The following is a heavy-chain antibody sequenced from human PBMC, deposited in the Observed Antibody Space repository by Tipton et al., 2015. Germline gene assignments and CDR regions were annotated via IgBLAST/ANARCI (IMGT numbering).Heavy chain of an antibody. CDR2: ISDSGGSP. CDR1: GFSFSNYW. J-gene: IGHJ3*02. Sequence: SLRLSCAASGFSFSNYWMTWLRQAPGKGLEWVSVISDSGGSPYYADSVKGRFTISRDNSKKTLYLQMNSLRAEDTAVYYCARTTVTTFSDVFDMWGQGTMVTVSS. V-gene: IGHV3-23*01. CDR3: ARTTVTTFSDVFDM. D-gene: IGHD4-11*01.